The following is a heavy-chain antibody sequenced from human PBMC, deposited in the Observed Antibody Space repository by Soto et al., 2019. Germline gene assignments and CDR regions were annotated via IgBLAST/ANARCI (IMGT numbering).Heavy chain of an antibody. CDR2: ISYDGSNK. V-gene: IGHV3-30*18. D-gene: IGHD3-16*02. J-gene: IGHJ4*02. Sequence: GGSLRLSCAASGFTFSSYGMHWVRQAPGKGLEWVAVISYDGSNKYYADSVKGRFTLSRDNSRNTVYLQMNNLRVEDTARYHCTKELGKSSFFVFWGQGA. CDR1: GFTFSSYG. CDR3: TKELGKSSFFVF.